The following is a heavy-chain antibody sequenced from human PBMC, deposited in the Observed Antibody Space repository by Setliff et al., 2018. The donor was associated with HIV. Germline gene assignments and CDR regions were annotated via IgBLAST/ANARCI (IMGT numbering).Heavy chain of an antibody. V-gene: IGHV4-61*09. CDR1: GGSISSGSYY. CDR3: ARAPPGIQNDAFDV. CDR2: IYTNGYT. J-gene: IGHJ3*01. Sequence: PSESLSLTCSVAGGSISSGSYYWTWIRRPAGNGPEWIGHIYTNGYTNYNSSLKSRVTISVNTSKNQFSLKLTSVTAAATAVYYCARAPPGIQNDAFDVWGQGTMVTVSS.